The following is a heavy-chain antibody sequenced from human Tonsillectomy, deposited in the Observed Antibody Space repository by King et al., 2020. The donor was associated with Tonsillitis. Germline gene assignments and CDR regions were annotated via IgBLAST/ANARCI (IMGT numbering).Heavy chain of an antibody. V-gene: IGHV1-18*04. CDR2: ISVYSGNT. CDR1: GYTFTNYG. Sequence: QLVQSGAEVKKPGASVKVSCKASGYTFTNYGLSWVRQAPGQGLEWMGWISVYSGNTNYAQKFQGRVTVTTDTSTSTAYMELRSLRSDDTAVYFCARDREIPEDYYNGMEVWGQGTTVTVSS. J-gene: IGHJ6*02. CDR3: ARDREIPEDYYNGMEV. D-gene: IGHD2-21*01.